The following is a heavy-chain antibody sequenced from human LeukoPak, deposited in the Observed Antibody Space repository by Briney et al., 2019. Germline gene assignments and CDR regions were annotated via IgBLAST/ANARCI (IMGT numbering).Heavy chain of an antibody. V-gene: IGHV3-7*03. CDR2: IKQDGSEK. Sequence: GGPLNLPGAASGSTFRSNWRSWVRQAQGKGLEWVANIKQDGSEKYYVDSVKGRFTISRDNAKNSLYLQMNSLRAEDTAVYYCARDRMDVWGQGTTVTVSS. J-gene: IGHJ6*02. CDR3: ARDRMDV. CDR1: GSTFRSNW.